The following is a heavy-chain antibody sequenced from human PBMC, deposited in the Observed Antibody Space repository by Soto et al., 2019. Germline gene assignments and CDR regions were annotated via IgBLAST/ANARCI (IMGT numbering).Heavy chain of an antibody. CDR1: GFTFSSYA. J-gene: IGHJ6*02. V-gene: IGHV3-23*01. Sequence: GSLRLSCAASGFTFSSYAMSWVRQAPGKGLEWVSAITGSGGSTSYADSVRGRFTISRDNSKNTLYLQMNSLRAEDTAVYYCAKSWGLYGSGSQIIYYYGLDVWGQGTTVTVSS. CDR3: AKSWGLYGSGSQIIYYYGLDV. CDR2: ITGSGGST. D-gene: IGHD3-10*01.